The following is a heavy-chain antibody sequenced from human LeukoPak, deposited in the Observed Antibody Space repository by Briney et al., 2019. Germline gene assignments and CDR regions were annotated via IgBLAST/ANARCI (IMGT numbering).Heavy chain of an antibody. CDR1: GFTFDDYA. D-gene: IGHD2-15*01. V-gene: IGHV3-9*01. J-gene: IGHJ6*02. Sequence: GGSLRLSCAASGFTFDDYAMHWVRQAPGKGLEWVSGISCNSGSIGYADSVKGRFTISRDNAKNSLYLQMNSLRAEDTALYYCAKGYCSGGSCYPHSYYYYGMDVWGQGTTVTVSS. CDR3: AKGYCSGGSCYPHSYYYYGMDV. CDR2: ISCNSGSI.